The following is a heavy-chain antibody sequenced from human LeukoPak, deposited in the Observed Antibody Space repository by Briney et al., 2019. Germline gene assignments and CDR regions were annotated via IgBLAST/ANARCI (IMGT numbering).Heavy chain of an antibody. J-gene: IGHJ6*03. CDR3: ARRNRCSSTSCYNDEGTRGYYMDV. CDR2: INHSGST. D-gene: IGHD2-2*02. V-gene: IGHV4-34*01. CDR1: GGSFSGYY. Sequence: SETLSLTCAVYGGSFSGYYWSWIRQPPGKGLEWIGEINHSGSTNYNPSLKSRVTISVDTSKNQFSLKLSSVTAADTAVYYCARRNRCSSTSCYNDEGTRGYYMDVWGKGTTVTVSS.